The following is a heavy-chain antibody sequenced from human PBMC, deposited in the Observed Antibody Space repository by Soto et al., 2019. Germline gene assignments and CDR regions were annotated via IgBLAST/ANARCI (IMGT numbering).Heavy chain of an antibody. D-gene: IGHD3-10*01. CDR2: IYYSGST. Sequence: SETLSLTCTVSGGSISSGGYYWSWIRQHPGKGLEWIGYIYYSGSTYYNPSLKSRVNISVDTSKNQFSLKLSSVTAADTSVYYCARDRSGPSFYGMDVWGQGTTVTVSS. J-gene: IGHJ6*02. V-gene: IGHV4-31*03. CDR3: ARDRSGPSFYGMDV. CDR1: GGSISSGGYY.